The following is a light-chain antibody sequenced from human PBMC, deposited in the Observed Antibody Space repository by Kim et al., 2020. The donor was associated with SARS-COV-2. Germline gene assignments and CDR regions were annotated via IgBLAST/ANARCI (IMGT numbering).Light chain of an antibody. J-gene: IGLJ3*02. Sequence: QAGLTQPPSVSKGLRQTATLTCTGNSNNVGNQGAAWLQQHQGHPPKLLFYKNNNRPSGISERLSASRSGNTASLTITGHQPEDEADYYCSAWDSSLSAWVFGGGTQLTVL. V-gene: IGLV10-54*01. CDR3: SAWDSSLSAWV. CDR1: SNNVGNQG. CDR2: KNN.